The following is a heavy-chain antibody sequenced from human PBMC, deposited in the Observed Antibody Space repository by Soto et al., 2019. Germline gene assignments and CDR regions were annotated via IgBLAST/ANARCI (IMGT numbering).Heavy chain of an antibody. V-gene: IGHV4-39*01. J-gene: IGHJ4*02. CDR3: ARLARFYYGSGSYYLYFDY. Sequence: SETLSLTCTVSGGSISSSSYYWGWIRQPPGKGLEWIGSIYYSGSTYYNPSLKSRVTISVDTSKNQFSLKLSSVTAADTAVYYCARLARFYYGSGSYYLYFDYWGQGTLVTVSS. D-gene: IGHD3-10*01. CDR2: IYYSGST. CDR1: GGSISSSSYY.